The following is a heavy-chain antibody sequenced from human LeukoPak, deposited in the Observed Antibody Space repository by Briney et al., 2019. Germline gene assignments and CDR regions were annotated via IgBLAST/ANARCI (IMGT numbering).Heavy chain of an antibody. CDR3: ARDVVVAATRDAFDI. J-gene: IGHJ3*02. CDR1: GYTFTSYG. CDR2: ISAYNGNT. Sequence: GASVKVSCKASGYTFTSYGISWVRQAPGQGLEWMGWISAYNGNTNYAQKLQGRVTMTTDTSTSTAYMELRSLRSDDTAVYYCARDVVVAATRDAFDIWGQGTMVTVSS. V-gene: IGHV1-18*01. D-gene: IGHD2-15*01.